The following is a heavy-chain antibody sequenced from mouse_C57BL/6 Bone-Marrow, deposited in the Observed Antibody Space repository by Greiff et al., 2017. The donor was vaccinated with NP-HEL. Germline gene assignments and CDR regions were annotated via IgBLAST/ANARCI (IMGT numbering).Heavy chain of an antibody. J-gene: IGHJ3*01. Sequence: EVQGVESGGDLVKPGGSLKLSCAASGFTFSSYGMSWVRQTPDKRLEWVATISSGGSYTYYPASLKGRFTISRDTAKNTLYLQRSSLKANDTAMYYCARPSIYYLFAYWGQGTLVTVSA. CDR2: ISSGGSYT. CDR3: ARPSIYYLFAY. CDR1: GFTFSSYG. V-gene: IGHV5-6*01. D-gene: IGHD2-1*01.